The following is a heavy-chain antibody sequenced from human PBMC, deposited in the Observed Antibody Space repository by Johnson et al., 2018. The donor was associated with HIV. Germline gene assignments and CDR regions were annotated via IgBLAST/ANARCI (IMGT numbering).Heavy chain of an antibody. CDR3: ARDLIGGMATMGRDAFDI. V-gene: IGHV3-20*04. CDR2: INWNGGSA. J-gene: IGHJ3*02. D-gene: IGHD5-24*01. CDR1: GFTLDDYG. Sequence: VQLVESGGGVVRPGGSLRLSCATSGFTLDDYGMSWVRQVPGKGLEWVSGINWNGGSAGYGESVKGGFTVFRDNDKNSLYLQMNSLRAEDTAFYYCARDLIGGMATMGRDAFDIWGQGTMVTVSS.